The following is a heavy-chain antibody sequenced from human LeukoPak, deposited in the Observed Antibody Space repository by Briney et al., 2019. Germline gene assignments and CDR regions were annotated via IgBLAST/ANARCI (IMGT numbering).Heavy chain of an antibody. V-gene: IGHV4-34*01. D-gene: IGHD3-9*01. Sequence: PGGSLRLSCAASGSTVSSNYMSWIRQPPGKGLEWIGEINHSGSTNYNPSLKSRVTISVDTSKNQFSLKLSSVTAADTAVYYCARLKGRYFDWLLLRSWFDPWGQGTLVTVSS. CDR2: INHSGST. J-gene: IGHJ5*02. CDR3: ARLKGRYFDWLLLRSWFDP. CDR1: GSTVSSNY.